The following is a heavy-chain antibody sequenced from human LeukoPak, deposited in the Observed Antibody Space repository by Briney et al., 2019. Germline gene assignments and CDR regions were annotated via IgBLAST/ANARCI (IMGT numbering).Heavy chain of an antibody. V-gene: IGHV7-4-1*02. CDR2: INTNTGNP. CDR1: GYTFTSYA. Sequence: AASVKVSCKASGYTFTSYAMNWVRQAPGQGLEWMGWINTNTGNPTYAQGFTGRFVFSLDTSVSTAYLQISSLKAEDTAVYYCARDRVAGALRNWFDPWGQGTLVTVSS. CDR3: ARDRVAGALRNWFDP. D-gene: IGHD6-19*01. J-gene: IGHJ5*02.